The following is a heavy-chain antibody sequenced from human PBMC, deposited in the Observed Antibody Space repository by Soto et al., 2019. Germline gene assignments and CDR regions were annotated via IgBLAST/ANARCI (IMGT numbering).Heavy chain of an antibody. J-gene: IGHJ4*02. CDR1: GFTFRTYT. D-gene: IGHD2-21*01. V-gene: IGHV3-30-3*01. CDR2: VSFDGSNK. Sequence: LRLSCAAAGFTFRTYTLHWVGEAPGKGLEWVAVVSFDGSNKYYADSLEGRFTISRDNSKNTLYLEMNSLRAEDTAVYYCARDYSTTAPFDYWGQGTLVTVSS. CDR3: ARDYSTTAPFDY.